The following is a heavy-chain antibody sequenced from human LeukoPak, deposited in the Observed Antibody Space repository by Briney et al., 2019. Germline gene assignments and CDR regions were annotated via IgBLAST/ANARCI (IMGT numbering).Heavy chain of an antibody. CDR1: GFTFSSYA. CDR2: ISSNGGST. D-gene: IGHD4-23*01. J-gene: IGHJ1*01. Sequence: GGSLRLSCAASGFTFSSYAMHWVRQAPGKGLEYVSAISSNGGSTYYANSVKGRFTISRDNSKNTLYLQMGSLRAEDMAVYYCYGANAEHWGQGTLVTVSS. V-gene: IGHV3-64*01. CDR3: YGANAEH.